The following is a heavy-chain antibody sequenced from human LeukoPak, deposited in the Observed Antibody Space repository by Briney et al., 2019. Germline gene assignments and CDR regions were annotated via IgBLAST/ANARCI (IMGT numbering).Heavy chain of an antibody. Sequence: GGSLRLSCAASGFTFDDYGMSWVRQAPGKGLEWVSGINWNGGTTGYADSVKGRFTISRDSAKNSLYLQMNSLRAEDTAVYYCAKDQRAAYYYDSSGRPNFDYWGQGTLVTVSS. CDR1: GFTFDDYG. J-gene: IGHJ4*02. D-gene: IGHD3-22*01. CDR3: AKDQRAAYYYDSSGRPNFDY. V-gene: IGHV3-20*04. CDR2: INWNGGTT.